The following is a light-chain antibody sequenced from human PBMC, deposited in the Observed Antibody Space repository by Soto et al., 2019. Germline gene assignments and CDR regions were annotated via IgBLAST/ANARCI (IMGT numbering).Light chain of an antibody. J-gene: IGLJ2*01. CDR3: QTWDTGTVV. V-gene: IGLV4-69*01. Sequence: QPVLTQSPSASASLGASVKLTCTLSSGHSSYAIAWHQQQPEKGPRYLMKLNSDGSHSKGDGIPDRFSGSSSGAERYLTISSLQSEDEADYYCQTWDTGTVVFGGGTKLTV. CDR2: LNSDGSH. CDR1: SGHSSYA.